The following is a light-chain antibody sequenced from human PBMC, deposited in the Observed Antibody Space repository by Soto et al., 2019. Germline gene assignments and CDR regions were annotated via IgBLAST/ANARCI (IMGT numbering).Light chain of an antibody. CDR2: EVS. CDR1: NSDVGAYNY. Sequence: QSVLTQPASLSGSPGQSITISCTGTNSDVGAYNYVSWYQQHPGKAPKLMIYEVSNRPSGVSNRFSGSKSGNTASLTISGLQAEDGADYYCSSYTTSSTLVLFGGGTKVTVL. CDR3: SSYTTSSTLVL. J-gene: IGLJ2*01. V-gene: IGLV2-14*01.